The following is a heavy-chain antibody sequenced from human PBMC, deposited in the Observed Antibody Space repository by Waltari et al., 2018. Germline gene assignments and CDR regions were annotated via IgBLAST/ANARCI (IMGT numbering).Heavy chain of an antibody. CDR1: GFTFDDYA. Sequence: EVQLVESGGGLVQPGRSLRLSCAASGFTFDDYAMHWVRQAPGKGLEWVSGISWNSGSMGYADSVKGRFTISRDNAKNSLYLQMNSLKSEDTAFYYCAKDRNAIFGDYWGQGTLVTVSS. D-gene: IGHD3-3*01. V-gene: IGHV3-9*01. CDR3: AKDRNAIFGDY. J-gene: IGHJ4*02. CDR2: ISWNSGSM.